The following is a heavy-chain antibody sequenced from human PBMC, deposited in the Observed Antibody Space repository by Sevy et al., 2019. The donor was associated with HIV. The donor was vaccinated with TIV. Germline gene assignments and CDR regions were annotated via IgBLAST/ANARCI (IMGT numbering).Heavy chain of an antibody. CDR3: ATPTMTSLDYFDY. CDR2: IRSKADSYAT. CDR1: GFTFSGSA. Sequence: GGSLRLSCAASGFTFSGSAIYWVRQASGKGLEWVGRIRSKADSYATAYAASVKGRFTISRDDSKNTAFLQMNVLKTEDKAVYYCATPTMTSLDYFDYWGQGALVTVSS. D-gene: IGHD2-2*01. J-gene: IGHJ4*02. V-gene: IGHV3-73*01.